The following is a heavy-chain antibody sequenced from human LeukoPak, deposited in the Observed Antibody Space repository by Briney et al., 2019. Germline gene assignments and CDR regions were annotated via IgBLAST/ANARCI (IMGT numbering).Heavy chain of an antibody. D-gene: IGHD6-13*01. CDR3: ARGRRGYSSSWYDY. Sequence: SETLSLTCAVYGGSFSGYYWSWIRQPPGKGLEWIGEINHSGSTNYNPSLKSRVTISVDTSKNQFSLKLSSVTAADTAVYYCARGRRGYSSSWYDYWGQGTLVTVSS. J-gene: IGHJ4*02. CDR2: INHSGST. CDR1: GGSFSGYY. V-gene: IGHV4-34*01.